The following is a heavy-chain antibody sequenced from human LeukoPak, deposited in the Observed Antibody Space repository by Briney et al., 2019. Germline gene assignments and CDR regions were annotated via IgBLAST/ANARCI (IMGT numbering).Heavy chain of an antibody. J-gene: IGHJ4*02. CDR1: GFTFSSYS. CDR2: ISSSSSYI. CDR3: ARGGYYYDSSGFTPTDY. D-gene: IGHD3-22*01. V-gene: IGHV3-21*01. Sequence: PGGSLRLSCAASGFTFSSYSMNWVRQAPGKGLEWVSSISSSSSYIYHADSVKGRFTISRDNAKNSLYLQMNSLRAEDTAVYYCARGGYYYDSSGFTPTDYWGQGTLVTVSS.